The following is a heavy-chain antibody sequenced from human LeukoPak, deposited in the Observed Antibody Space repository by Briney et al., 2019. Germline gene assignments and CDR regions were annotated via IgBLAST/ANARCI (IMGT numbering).Heavy chain of an antibody. D-gene: IGHD6-19*01. J-gene: IGHJ5*02. CDR1: GFTFNTYW. Sequence: GGSLRLSCTASGFTFNTYWMSWVRRAPGKGLEWVANINPDGSETYCVDSVKGRFTVSRDNAKNSLFLQMNNLRAEDTAVYYCAGSRVAVTGTLDPWGQGALVTVSS. CDR3: AGSRVAVTGTLDP. V-gene: IGHV3-7*01. CDR2: INPDGSET.